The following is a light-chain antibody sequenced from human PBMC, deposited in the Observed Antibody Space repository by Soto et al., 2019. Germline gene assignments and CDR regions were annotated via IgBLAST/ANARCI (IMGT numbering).Light chain of an antibody. CDR1: QSVSSNY. CDR3: QQYGALPYT. Sequence: EIVLTQSPGTQFLSPGERDTLSCGASQSVSSNYLAWYQQKPGQAPRLIIYGASSRATGIPDRFSGSGSGTDFTLAITRLEPEGFAVYYCQQYGALPYTFGQGTRLEI. J-gene: IGKJ2*01. V-gene: IGKV3-20*01. CDR2: GAS.